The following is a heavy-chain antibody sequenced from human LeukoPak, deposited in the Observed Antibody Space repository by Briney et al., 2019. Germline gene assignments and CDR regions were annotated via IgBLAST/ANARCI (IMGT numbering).Heavy chain of an antibody. V-gene: IGHV3-53*01. CDR2: IYSGGST. D-gene: IGHD6-19*01. Sequence: GGSLRLSCAASGFTVSSNYMSWVRQAPGKGLEGVSVIYSGGSTYYADSVKGRFTISRDNSKNTLYLQMNSLRAEDTAVYYCAREYSSGWYGYTDYWGQGTLVTVSS. CDR3: AREYSSGWYGYTDY. J-gene: IGHJ4*02. CDR1: GFTVSSNY.